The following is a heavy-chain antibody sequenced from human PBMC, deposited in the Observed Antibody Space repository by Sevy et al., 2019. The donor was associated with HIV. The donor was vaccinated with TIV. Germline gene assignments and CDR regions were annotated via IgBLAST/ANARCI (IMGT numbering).Heavy chain of an antibody. CDR3: AKGSYTYALKWFDL. CDR1: GFTFSNYA. D-gene: IGHD3-16*01. J-gene: IGHJ5*02. Sequence: GGSLRLSCAASGFTFSNYAMTWVRQAPGRGLEWVSPISIGDTTYYADSVTGRFTVSRDNSKDTLYLQMNTLRAEDTAIYYCAKGSYTYALKWFDLWGQGTLVTVSS. CDR2: ISIGDTT. V-gene: IGHV3-23*01.